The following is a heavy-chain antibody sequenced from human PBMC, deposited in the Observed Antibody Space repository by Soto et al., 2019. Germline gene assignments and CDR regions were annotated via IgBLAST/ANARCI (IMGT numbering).Heavy chain of an antibody. CDR1: GGSISSGGYS. V-gene: IGHV4-30-2*01. J-gene: IGHJ4*02. Sequence: PSETLSLTCAVSGGSISSGGYSWSWIRQPPGKGLEWIGEIYHSGSTNYNPSLKSRVTISVDKSKNQFSLKLSSVTAADTAVYYCASDEGLGGSYYDSSGPKGVEWGQGTLVTVSS. CDR2: IYHSGST. CDR3: ASDEGLGGSYYDSSGPKGVE. D-gene: IGHD3-22*01.